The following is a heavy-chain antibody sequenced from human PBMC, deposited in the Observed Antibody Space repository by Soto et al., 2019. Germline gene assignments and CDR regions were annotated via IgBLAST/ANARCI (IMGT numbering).Heavy chain of an antibody. CDR3: YRYYDILTGYSLYYYYYGMDV. Sequence: SETLSLTCTVSGGSISSSSYYWGWIRQPPGKGLEWIGSIYYSGSTYYNPSLKSRVTISVDTSKNQFSLKLSSVTAADTAVYYCYRYYDILTGYSLYYYYYGMDVWGQGTTVTVSS. CDR2: IYYSGST. V-gene: IGHV4-39*01. D-gene: IGHD3-9*01. CDR1: GGSISSSSYY. J-gene: IGHJ6*02.